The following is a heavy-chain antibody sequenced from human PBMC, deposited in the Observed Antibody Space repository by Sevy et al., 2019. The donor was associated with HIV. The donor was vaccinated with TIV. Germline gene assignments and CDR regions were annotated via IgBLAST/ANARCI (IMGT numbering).Heavy chain of an antibody. CDR2: TYHGGST. CDR1: NFSISSGYY. V-gene: IGHV4-38-2*01. D-gene: IGHD2-21*02. Sequence: SETLSLTCGVSNFSISSGYYWGWIRQTPGKGLEWIGNTYHGGSTYYNPSLKSRVAISVDTSTNKLSLRLSSVTAADTVVYYCARQSGGDRLDYYGMDVWGQGTTVTVSS. CDR3: ARQSGGDRLDYYGMDV. J-gene: IGHJ6*02.